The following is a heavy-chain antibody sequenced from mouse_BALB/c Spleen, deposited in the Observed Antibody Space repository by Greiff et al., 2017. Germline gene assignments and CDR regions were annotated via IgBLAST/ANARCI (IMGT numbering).Heavy chain of an antibody. CDR2: INSNGGST. Sequence: EVQLVESGGGLVQPGGSLKLSCAASGFTFSSYGMSWVRQTPDKRLELVATINSNGGSTYYPDSVKGRFTISRDNAKNTLYLQMSSLKSEDTAMYYCARDLDYFDYWGQGTTLTVSS. CDR1: GFTFSSYG. CDR3: ARDLDYFDY. J-gene: IGHJ2*01. V-gene: IGHV5-6-3*01.